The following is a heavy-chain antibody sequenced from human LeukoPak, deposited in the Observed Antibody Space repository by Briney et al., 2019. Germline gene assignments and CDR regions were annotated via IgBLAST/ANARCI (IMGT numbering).Heavy chain of an antibody. CDR1: GYTFTSYD. Sequence: ASVKVSCKASGYTFTSYDIYWVRQATGQGLEWMGWMNPNSGNTGYAQKFQGRVTMTRNTSISTAYMELSSLRSEDTAVYYCAREDIVVVVAATPSPFDPWGQGTLVTVSS. D-gene: IGHD2-15*01. J-gene: IGHJ5*02. CDR3: AREDIVVVVAATPSPFDP. V-gene: IGHV1-8*01. CDR2: MNPNSGNT.